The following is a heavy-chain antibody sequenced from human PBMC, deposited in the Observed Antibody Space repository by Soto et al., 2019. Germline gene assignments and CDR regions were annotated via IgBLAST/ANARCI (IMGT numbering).Heavy chain of an antibody. J-gene: IGHJ4*02. D-gene: IGHD3-10*01. CDR1: GGSFSGYY. V-gene: IGHV4-34*01. CDR3: AALWFGELFVEY. CDR2: INHSGST. Sequence: SETLSLTCAVYGGSFSGYYWSWIRQPPGKGLEWIGEINHSGSTNYNPSLRSRVTISVDTSKNQFSLKLSSVTAADTAVYYCAALWFGELFVEYWGQGTLVTVSS.